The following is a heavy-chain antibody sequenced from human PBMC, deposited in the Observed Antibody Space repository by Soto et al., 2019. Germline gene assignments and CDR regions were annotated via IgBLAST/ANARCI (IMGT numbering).Heavy chain of an antibody. V-gene: IGHV3-48*02. CDR3: ARPRIAVAGIYFDY. CDR1: GFTFSSYS. J-gene: IGHJ4*02. Sequence: GGSLRLSCAASGFTFSSYSMNWVRQAPGKGLEWVSYISSSTIYYADSVKGRFTISRDNAKNSLYLQMNSLRDEDTAVYYCARPRIAVAGIYFDYWGQGTLVTVSS. D-gene: IGHD6-19*01. CDR2: ISSSTI.